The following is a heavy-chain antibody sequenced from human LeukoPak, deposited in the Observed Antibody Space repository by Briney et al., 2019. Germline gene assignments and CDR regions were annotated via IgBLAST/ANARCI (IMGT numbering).Heavy chain of an antibody. D-gene: IGHD6-13*01. CDR2: INPNSGGT. CDR3: ARVGVAAAGTDDAFDI. V-gene: IGHV1-2*02. Sequence: ASVKVSCKASGYTFTSYGISWVRQAPGQGLEWMGWINPNSGGTNYAQKFQGRVTMTRDTSISTAYMELSRLRSDDTAVYYCARVGVAAAGTDDAFDIWGQGTMVTVSS. J-gene: IGHJ3*02. CDR1: GYTFTSYG.